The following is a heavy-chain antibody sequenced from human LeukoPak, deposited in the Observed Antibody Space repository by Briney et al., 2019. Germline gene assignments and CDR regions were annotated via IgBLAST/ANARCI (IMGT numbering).Heavy chain of an antibody. CDR1: GGSISSSTYY. CDR3: ARRRDYYYYMDV. V-gene: IGHV4-39*01. Sequence: SETLSLTCTVSGGSISSSTYYWGWIRQPPGKGLEWIGSIYYSGSTYYNPSLKSRVTISVDTSKNQFSLKLSSVTAADTAVYYCARRRDYYYYMDVWGKGTTVTVSS. CDR2: IYYSGST. D-gene: IGHD3-10*01. J-gene: IGHJ6*03.